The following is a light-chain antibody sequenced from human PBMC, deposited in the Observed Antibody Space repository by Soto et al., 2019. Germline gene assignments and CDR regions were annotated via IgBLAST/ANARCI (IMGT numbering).Light chain of an antibody. CDR3: QQYLSLPVT. J-gene: IGKJ2*01. CDR1: QTVTSNY. V-gene: IGKV3-20*01. Sequence: EVVLTQSPGTLSLSPGERATLACRASQTVTSNYLAWYQQKPGQAPRLLIYGASSRATDIPHRFSGSGSGTALTLTISRLEPEDFALYYCQQYLSLPVTFGQGTTLEIK. CDR2: GAS.